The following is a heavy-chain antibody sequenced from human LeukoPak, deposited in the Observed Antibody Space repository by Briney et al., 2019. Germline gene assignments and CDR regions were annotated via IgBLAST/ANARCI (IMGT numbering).Heavy chain of an antibody. CDR3: ARVRFYCSSTSCYRRRWFDP. Sequence: SETLSLTCAVYGGSFSGYYWSWIRQPPGKGLEWIGEINHSGSTNYNPSLKSRVTISVDTSKNQFSLKLSSVTAADTAVYYCARVRFYCSSTSCYRRRWFDPWSQGTLVTVSS. J-gene: IGHJ5*02. CDR2: INHSGST. D-gene: IGHD2-2*01. V-gene: IGHV4-34*01. CDR1: GGSFSGYY.